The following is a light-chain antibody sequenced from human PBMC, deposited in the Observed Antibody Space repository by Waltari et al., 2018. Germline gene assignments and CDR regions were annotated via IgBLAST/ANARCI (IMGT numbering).Light chain of an antibody. V-gene: IGLV2-23*02. Sequence: QSALTQPASVSGSPGQSLTISCTGTSNDVGSYNLVSWYQQYPDKAPTLMIYEVTKRPSAVSSRFSGSKSGNTASLTSSGLQAEDEADYYCSSYAGSTTLVIFGGGTKLTV. J-gene: IGLJ2*01. CDR3: SSYAGSTTLVI. CDR2: EVT. CDR1: SNDVGSYNL.